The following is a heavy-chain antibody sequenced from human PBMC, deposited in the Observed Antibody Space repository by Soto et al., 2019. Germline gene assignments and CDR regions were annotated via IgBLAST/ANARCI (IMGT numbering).Heavy chain of an antibody. CDR1: GGSVSSGSYY. CDR3: ARASMIVDLWWFDP. D-gene: IGHD3-22*01. J-gene: IGHJ5*02. V-gene: IGHV4-61*01. Sequence: NPSETLSLTCTVSGGSVSSGSYYWSWIRQPPGKGLEWIGYIYYSGSTNYNPSLKSRVTISVDTSKNQFSLKLSSVTAADTAVYYCARASMIVDLWWFDPWGQGTLVTVSS. CDR2: IYYSGST.